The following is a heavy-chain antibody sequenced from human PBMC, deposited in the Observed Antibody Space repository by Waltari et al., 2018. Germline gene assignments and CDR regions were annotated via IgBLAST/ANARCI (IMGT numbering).Heavy chain of an antibody. D-gene: IGHD6-19*01. CDR2: MFYNGSP. J-gene: IGHJ4*02. V-gene: IGHV4-59*01. CDR3: ARDTIAVGYFDL. CDR1: GGSITPYY. Sequence: QVQLQESGPGLVKPSETLSLPCTVSGGSITPYYWTWLRQPPGRGLEWIGYMFYNGSPNYNPSLKSRVTISIDTSKNQVSLNLSSVTAADTAIYYCARDTIAVGYFDLWGQGTLVTVSS.